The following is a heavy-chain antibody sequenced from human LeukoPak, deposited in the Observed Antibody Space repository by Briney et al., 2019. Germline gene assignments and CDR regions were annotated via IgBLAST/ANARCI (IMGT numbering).Heavy chain of an antibody. CDR3: ARERGGELQTPDY. CDR1: GYSFTTYA. V-gene: IGHV7-4-1*02. CDR2: INTYTGNT. J-gene: IGHJ4*02. D-gene: IGHD1-26*01. Sequence: ASVKVCCKASGYSFTTYAMNWVRPAPGQGLEWMGWINTYTGNTTYAQGFTGRFLFSLDTSVSTAYLQISSLKAEDTAVYYCARERGGELQTPDYWGQGTLVTVSS.